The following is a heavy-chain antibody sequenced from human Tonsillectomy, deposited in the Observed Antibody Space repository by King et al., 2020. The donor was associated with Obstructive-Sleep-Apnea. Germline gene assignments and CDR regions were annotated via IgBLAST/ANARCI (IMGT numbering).Heavy chain of an antibody. CDR2: ISFDGSKN. V-gene: IGHV3-30*04. CDR3: ARVNNVWSAHYDY. D-gene: IGHD3-3*01. J-gene: IGHJ4*02. Sequence: QLVQSGGGVVQPGRSLRLSCVASGFTFSSYAMHWVRQAPGKGLEWVAVISFDGSKNNYADSVKGRFTISRDNSKNLLSLQMDSLRAEDASVYYCARVNNVWSAHYDYWGQGTLVTVSS. CDR1: GFTFSSYA.